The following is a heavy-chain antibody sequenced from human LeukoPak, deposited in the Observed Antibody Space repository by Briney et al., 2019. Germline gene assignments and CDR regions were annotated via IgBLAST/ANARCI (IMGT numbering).Heavy chain of an antibody. V-gene: IGHV4-59*01. Sequence: SETLSLTCTVSGGSISSYYWSWIRQPPGKGLEWIGYIYYSGSTNYNPSLKSRVTISVDTSKNQFPLKLSSVTAADTAVYYCARKGSSGWYFDYWGQGTLVTVSS. CDR2: IYYSGST. CDR1: GGSISSYY. CDR3: ARKGSSGWYFDY. D-gene: IGHD6-19*01. J-gene: IGHJ4*02.